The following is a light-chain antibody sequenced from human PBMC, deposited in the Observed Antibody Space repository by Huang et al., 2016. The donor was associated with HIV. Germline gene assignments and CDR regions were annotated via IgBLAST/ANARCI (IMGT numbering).Light chain of an antibody. CDR3: QQSYSTLLFT. V-gene: IGKV1-39*01. CDR2: CAS. Sequence: DIQMTQSPSSLSASVGVRVTITCRASQSIRKYLNWYQQKPGKAPKLLIYCASSLQSGVPSRFSCSGSGTDFTLTISSLQPEDFATYYCQQSYSTLLFTFGPGTKVDI. CDR1: QSIRKY. J-gene: IGKJ3*01.